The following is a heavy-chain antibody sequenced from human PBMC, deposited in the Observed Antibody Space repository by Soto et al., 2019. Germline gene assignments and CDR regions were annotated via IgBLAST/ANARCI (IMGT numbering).Heavy chain of an antibody. J-gene: IGHJ5*02. CDR3: ARTGKSKQLVLFKGGANWFDP. Sequence: SETLSLTCAGYGGSFSGYYWSWIRQPPGKGLEWIGEINHSGSTNYNPSLKSRVTTSVDTSKNQFSLKLSSVTAADTAVYYCARTGKSKQLVLFKGGANWFDPWGQGTLVTVSS. CDR1: GGSFSGYY. D-gene: IGHD6-13*01. CDR2: INHSGST. V-gene: IGHV4-34*01.